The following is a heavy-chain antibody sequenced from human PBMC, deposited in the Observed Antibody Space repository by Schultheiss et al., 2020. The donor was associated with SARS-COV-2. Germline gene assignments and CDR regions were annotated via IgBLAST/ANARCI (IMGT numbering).Heavy chain of an antibody. CDR2: ISPNSGGT. CDR3: ARTDVADGDWFDP. V-gene: IGHV1-2*02. J-gene: IGHJ5*02. CDR1: GYTFTSYG. D-gene: IGHD6-19*01. Sequence: ASVKVSCKASGYTFTSYGISWVRQAPGQGLEWMGWISPNSGGTHYAQRFQGRVTMTRDTSISAAYMELSSLRSEDTAVYYCARTDVADGDWFDPWGQGTLVTVSS.